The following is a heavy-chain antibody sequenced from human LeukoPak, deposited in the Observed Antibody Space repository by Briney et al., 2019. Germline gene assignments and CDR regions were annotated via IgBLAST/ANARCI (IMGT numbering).Heavy chain of an antibody. D-gene: IGHD2-2*01. CDR2: IIPIFGTA. V-gene: IGHV1-69*06. CDR3: AREVRYCSSTSCQFDY. CDR1: GGTFSSYA. J-gene: IGHJ4*02. Sequence: SVKVSSKASGGTFSSYAISWVRQAPGQGLEWMGGIIPIFGTANYAQKFQGRVTITADKSTTTAYMELSSLRSEDTAVYYCAREVRYCSSTSCQFDYWGQGTLVTVSS.